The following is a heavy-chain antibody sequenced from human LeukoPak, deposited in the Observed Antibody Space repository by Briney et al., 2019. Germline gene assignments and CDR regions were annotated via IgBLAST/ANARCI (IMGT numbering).Heavy chain of an antibody. CDR3: ARDLGGWYYFDY. CDR1: GGSISRSRYY. V-gene: IGHV4-39*07. Sequence: PSETLSLTCTVSGGSISRSRYYWGWIRQPPGKGLEWIGSIYYSGSTYYNPSLKSRVTMSVDTSKNLFSLKLSSVTAADTAVYYCARDLGGWYYFDYWGQGTLVTVSS. CDR2: IYYSGST. J-gene: IGHJ4*02. D-gene: IGHD6-19*01.